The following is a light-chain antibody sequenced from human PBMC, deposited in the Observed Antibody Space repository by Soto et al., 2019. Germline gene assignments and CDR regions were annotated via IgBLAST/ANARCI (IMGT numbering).Light chain of an antibody. J-gene: IGLJ3*02. Sequence: SALTQPPSVSGSPGQSVTISCTGTSTDFVSYNRVSWYQQPPGTAPKLMIYEVSKRPSGVPDRFSGSKSGNTASLTISGLQAADEADYYCSSYTSSRTWVFGGGTNVTVL. CDR3: SSYTSSRTWV. CDR2: EVS. V-gene: IGLV2-18*02. CDR1: STDFVSYNR.